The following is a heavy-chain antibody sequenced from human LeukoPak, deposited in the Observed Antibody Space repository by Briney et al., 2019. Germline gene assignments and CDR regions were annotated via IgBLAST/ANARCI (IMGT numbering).Heavy chain of an antibody. V-gene: IGHV3-23*01. CDR2: ISGRDGST. D-gene: IGHD4-11*01. CDR1: GLTFSRNG. Sequence: GGSLRLSCAASGLTFSRNGLSWVRQPPGKGLEWISTISGRDGSTYYADSVRGRFTISRDSSDNTLFLQMNSLRAEDTAVYYCVRGPLYSSLEYWGQGSLVTVSS. J-gene: IGHJ4*02. CDR3: VRGPLYSSLEY.